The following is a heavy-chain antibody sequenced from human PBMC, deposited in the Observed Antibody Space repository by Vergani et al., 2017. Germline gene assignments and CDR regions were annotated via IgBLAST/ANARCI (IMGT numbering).Heavy chain of an antibody. CDR3: ARVPEGGATSGGMDV. V-gene: IGHV4-34*01. CDR1: GGSFSGYY. J-gene: IGHJ6*02. Sequence: QVQLQQWGAGLLKPSETLSLTCAVYGGSFSGYYWSWIRQPPGKGLEWIGEINHSGSTNYNPSLKSRVTISVDTSKNQFSLKLSSVTAADTAVYYCARVPEGGATSGGMDVWGQGTTVTVSS. CDR2: INHSGST. D-gene: IGHD1-26*01.